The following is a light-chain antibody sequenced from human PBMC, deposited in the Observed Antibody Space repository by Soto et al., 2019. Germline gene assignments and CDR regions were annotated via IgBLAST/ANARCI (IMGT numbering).Light chain of an antibody. CDR2: DVS. CDR1: SSDVGGYNY. Sequence: QSALTQPASVSGSPGQSITISCTGTSSDVGGYNYVSWYQQHPGKAPKLMIYDVSNRPSGVSNRFSGSKSGNTASLTISGLQDEDEAAYYCSSYTSSSTLGVFGGGTKLTVL. V-gene: IGLV2-14*01. J-gene: IGLJ2*01. CDR3: SSYTSSSTLGV.